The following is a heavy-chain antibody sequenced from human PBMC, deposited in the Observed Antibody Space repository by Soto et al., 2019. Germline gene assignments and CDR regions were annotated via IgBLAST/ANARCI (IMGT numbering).Heavy chain of an antibody. CDR2: IYYSGST. Sequence: PSETLSLTCTVSGGSNSSYYWSWIRQPPGKGLEWIGYIYYSGSTNYNPSLKSRVTISVDTSKNQFSLKLSSVTAADTAVYYCARDSGSYLYGMDVWGQGTTVTVSS. CDR3: ARDSGSYLYGMDV. CDR1: GGSNSSYY. J-gene: IGHJ6*02. D-gene: IGHD1-26*01. V-gene: IGHV4-59*01.